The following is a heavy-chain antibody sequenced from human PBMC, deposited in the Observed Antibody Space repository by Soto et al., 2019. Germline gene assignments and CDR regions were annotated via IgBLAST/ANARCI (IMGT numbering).Heavy chain of an antibody. D-gene: IGHD3-9*01. J-gene: IGHJ4*02. CDR2: ISSDGDLR. V-gene: IGHV3-23*01. CDR3: AKVRLRFVDILTGAANFDS. Sequence: EVHLLGSGGDLVKPGGSLRLSCEVSGFTFNNFAMSWVRQSPGKGLEWVSTISSDGDLRHYAESVKGRFTISRDNSKSSLFVQRNSLRAADTALYFCAKVRLRFVDILTGAANFDSRGQGTLVSVSS. CDR1: GFTFNNFA.